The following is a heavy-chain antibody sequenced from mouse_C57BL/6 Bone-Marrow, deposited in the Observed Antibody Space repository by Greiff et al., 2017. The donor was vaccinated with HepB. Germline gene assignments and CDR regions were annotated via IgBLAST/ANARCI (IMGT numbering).Heavy chain of an antibody. CDR1: GYTFTSYW. CDR3: SRSRGLRREYYFDY. Sequence: QVQLQQPGAELVKPGASVKLSCKASGYTFTSYWMHWVKQRPGRGLEWIGRIDPNSGGTKYNEKFKSKATLTVDKPSSTAYMQLSSLTSEDAAVYYCSRSRGLRREYYFDYWGQGTTLTVAS. V-gene: IGHV1-72*01. D-gene: IGHD2-4*01. CDR2: IDPNSGGT. J-gene: IGHJ2*01.